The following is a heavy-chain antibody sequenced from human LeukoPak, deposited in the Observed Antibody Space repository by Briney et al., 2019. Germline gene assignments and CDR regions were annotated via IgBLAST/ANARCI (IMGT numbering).Heavy chain of an antibody. V-gene: IGHV5-51*01. Sequence: GASLEISCKGSGSIFTTYWIAWGRQLRGKGLERMGIVYPGDSDSRYSPSFQGQVTISADKSINTAYLQWTSLKASDTAMYYCARPANYGAWAHWYFDLWGRGTLVTVSS. CDR2: VYPGDSDS. CDR1: GSIFTTYW. CDR3: ARPANYGAWAHWYFDL. J-gene: IGHJ2*01. D-gene: IGHD4-17*01.